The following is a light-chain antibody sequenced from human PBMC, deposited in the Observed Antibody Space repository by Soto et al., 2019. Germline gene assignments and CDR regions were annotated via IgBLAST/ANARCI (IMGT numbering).Light chain of an antibody. J-gene: IGLJ1*01. CDR2: RDS. CDR1: TSNIGDNF. CDR3: TSYTSTSTYV. V-gene: IGLV1-47*01. Sequence: QSVLTQPPSASGTPGQRVTISCSGTTSNIGDNFVYWFQQIPGTAPKLLILRDSQRPSGVPDRFSGSKAGTSASLTISGLLAEDEADYYCTSYTSTSTYVFGTGTKLTVL.